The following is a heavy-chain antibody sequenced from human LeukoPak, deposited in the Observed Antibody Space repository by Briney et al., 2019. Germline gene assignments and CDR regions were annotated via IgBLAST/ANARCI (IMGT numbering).Heavy chain of an antibody. J-gene: IGHJ4*02. CDR2: ISYDGSNK. Sequence: KPGGSLRLSCAASGFTFTTYSMNWVRQAPGKGLEWVAVISYDGSNKYYADSVKGRFTISRDNSKNTLYLQMNSLRAEDTAVYYCAKGGIAVAGTGFDYWGQGTLVTVSS. V-gene: IGHV3-30*18. CDR1: GFTFTTYS. CDR3: AKGGIAVAGTGFDY. D-gene: IGHD6-19*01.